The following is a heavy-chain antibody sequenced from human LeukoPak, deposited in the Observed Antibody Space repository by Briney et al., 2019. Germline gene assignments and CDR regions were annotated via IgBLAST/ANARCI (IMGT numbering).Heavy chain of an antibody. CDR3: ARQYCGGDCYFDAFDI. Sequence: GGSLRLSCAGSGFIFSNYEMNWVRQAPGKGLEWVSYISSRGSTIYYADSVKGRFTISRDNAKNSLYLQMNSLRAEDTAVYYCARQYCGGDCYFDAFDIWGQGTMVTVSS. J-gene: IGHJ3*02. V-gene: IGHV3-48*03. CDR2: ISSRGSTI. D-gene: IGHD2-21*02. CDR1: GFIFSNYE.